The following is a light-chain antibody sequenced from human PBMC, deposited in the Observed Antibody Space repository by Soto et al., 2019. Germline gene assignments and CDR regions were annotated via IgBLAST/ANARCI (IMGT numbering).Light chain of an antibody. Sequence: AIQMTQSPPSLSASVGDRVTITCRASRGIRDDLGWFQQKPGQAPKLLIYAASTVQDGVPLRFSGSGSGTDFSLTISSLQPDDFAFYYCQQYSRYSFTFGPGTKVEI. CDR3: QQYSRYSFT. CDR2: AAS. CDR1: RGIRDD. J-gene: IGKJ3*01. V-gene: IGKV1-6*01.